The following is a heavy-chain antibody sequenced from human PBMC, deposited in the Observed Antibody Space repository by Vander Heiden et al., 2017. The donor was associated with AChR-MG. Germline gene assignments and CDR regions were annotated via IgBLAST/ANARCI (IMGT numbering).Heavy chain of an antibody. CDR1: GFTFTSSA. Sequence: QMQPVQSGLEVKKPGTSVKVSCKASGFTFTSSAMQWVRQPRGQRLGWIGWIVVGSGNTNDAQKFQERVTITRDMSTSTAYMELSSLRSEDTAVYYWAAEVRGVIIYGMDVWGQGTTVTVSS. V-gene: IGHV1-58*02. J-gene: IGHJ6*02. CDR2: IVVGSGNT. CDR3: AAEVRGVIIYGMDV. D-gene: IGHD3-10*01.